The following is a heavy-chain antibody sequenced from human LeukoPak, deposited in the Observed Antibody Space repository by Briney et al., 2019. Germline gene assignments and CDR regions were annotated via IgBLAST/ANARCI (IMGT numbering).Heavy chain of an antibody. CDR2: ISAYNGNT. CDR3: ARETEYYYGSGSYHLFDY. Sequence: ASVKVSCKASGYTFTSHHMHWVRQAPGQGLEWMGWISAYNGNTNYAQRLQGRVTMTRDTSISTAYMELSRLRSDDTAVYYCARETEYYYGSGSYHLFDYWGQGTLVTVSS. J-gene: IGHJ4*02. V-gene: IGHV1-2*02. D-gene: IGHD3-10*01. CDR1: GYTFTSHH.